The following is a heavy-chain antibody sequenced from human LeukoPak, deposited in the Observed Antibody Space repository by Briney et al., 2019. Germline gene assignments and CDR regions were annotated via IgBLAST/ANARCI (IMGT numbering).Heavy chain of an antibody. D-gene: IGHD7-27*01. CDR3: GRLNTDWGFLFDS. Sequence: SETLSLTCIVSGDSITRNTYHWGWVRQPPGKGLEWIGTIYYSGSIYYNQSLRGRVALSVDTAKNQFSLKLTSVTAADTAVYYCGRLNTDWGFLFDSWGQGTLVTVSS. CDR2: IYYSGSI. CDR1: GDSITRNTYH. V-gene: IGHV4-39*01. J-gene: IGHJ4*02.